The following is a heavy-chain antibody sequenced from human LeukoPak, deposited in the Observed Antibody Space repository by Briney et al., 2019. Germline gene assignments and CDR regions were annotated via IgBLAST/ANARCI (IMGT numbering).Heavy chain of an antibody. J-gene: IGHJ5*02. Sequence: GGSLRLSCAASGFTFSSYAMSWVRQAPGKGLEWVSAISGSGGSTYYADSAKGRFTISRDNSKNTLYLQMNSLRAEDTAVYYCAKDLNWCSGGSCYYSWFDPWGQGTLVTVSS. CDR2: ISGSGGST. V-gene: IGHV3-23*01. CDR3: AKDLNWCSGGSCYYSWFDP. D-gene: IGHD2-15*01. CDR1: GFTFSSYA.